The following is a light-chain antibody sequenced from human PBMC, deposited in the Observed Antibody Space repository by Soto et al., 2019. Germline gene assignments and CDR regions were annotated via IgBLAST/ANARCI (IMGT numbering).Light chain of an antibody. V-gene: IGKV1-9*01. CDR1: QGINIV. CDR3: HLRNSYPRM. J-gene: IGKJ2*01. Sequence: DIQLTQSPSFLSASVGDRVTITCRASQGINIVLAWFQQKPGKAPNLLISAASTLQSGVPSRFSGSGSETDCTLTLICLQAEDSATYYCHLRNSYPRMVGQGTKVEI. CDR2: AAS.